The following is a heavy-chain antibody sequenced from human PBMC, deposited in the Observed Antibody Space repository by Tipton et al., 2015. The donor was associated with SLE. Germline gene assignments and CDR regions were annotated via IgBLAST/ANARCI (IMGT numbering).Heavy chain of an antibody. CDR1: GGSISSYY. Sequence: TLSLTCTVSGGSISSYYWSWIRQLPGKGLEWIGSIYTSGSTNYNPSLKSRVTISVDTSKNRFSLKLSSVTAADTAVYYCAAHHLGFYWYFDLWGRGTLVTVSS. J-gene: IGHJ2*01. D-gene: IGHD7-27*01. CDR3: AAHHLGFYWYFDL. V-gene: IGHV4-4*08. CDR2: IYTSGST.